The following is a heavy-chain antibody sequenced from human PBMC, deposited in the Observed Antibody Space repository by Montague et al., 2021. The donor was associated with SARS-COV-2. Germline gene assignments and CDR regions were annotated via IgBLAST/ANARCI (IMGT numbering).Heavy chain of an antibody. J-gene: IGHJ6*02. V-gene: IGHV4-59*08. Sequence: SETLSLTCTVSGGSISNYHWNWIRQPPGKGLEWIAYIYYSGSTNXXPSLQGRVTISVDTSRNQFSLRLTSVTAADTAVYYCARQLRVRRTWQVGDYNHYGMDVWGQGTTVSVSS. CDR1: GGSISNYH. CDR2: IYYSGST. D-gene: IGHD3-10*01. CDR3: ARQLRVRRTWQVGDYNHYGMDV.